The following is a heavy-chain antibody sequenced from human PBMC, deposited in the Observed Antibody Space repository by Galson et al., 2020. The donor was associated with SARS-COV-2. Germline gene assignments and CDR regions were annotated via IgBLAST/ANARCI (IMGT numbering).Heavy chain of an antibody. J-gene: IGHJ4*02. CDR2: ISAGNGNT. Sequence: ASVKVSCKAYGYTFTTYAIHWVRQAPGQRLEWMGWISAGNGNTKYSQQFQGRVTFTRDTSASTAYMDLSSLTSEDTAVYYCARDDFWALDDWGLGSLVSVSS. CDR1: GYTFTTYA. D-gene: IGHD3-3*01. V-gene: IGHV1-3*01. CDR3: ARDDFWALDD.